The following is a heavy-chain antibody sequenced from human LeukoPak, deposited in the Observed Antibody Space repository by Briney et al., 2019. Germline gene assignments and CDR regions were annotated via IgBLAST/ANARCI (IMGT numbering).Heavy chain of an antibody. CDR3: AKDRRWGVVPYFVC. CDR1: GFTFSSYA. V-gene: IGHV3-23*01. D-gene: IGHD3-3*01. J-gene: IGHJ4*02. CDR2: ISGSGGST. Sequence: PGGSLRLSCAASGFTFSSYAMSWVRQAPGKGLEWVSAISGSGGSTYYADSVKGRFTISRDHSKNTLYLQINSLRAEDTAVYCGAKDRRWGVVPYFVCLGEGTLVTDSS.